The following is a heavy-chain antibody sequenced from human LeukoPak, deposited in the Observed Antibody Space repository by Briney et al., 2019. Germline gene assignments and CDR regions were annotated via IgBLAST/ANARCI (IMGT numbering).Heavy chain of an antibody. CDR3: ARDKYYHIDV. CDR2: ITSDGSST. CDR1: GFTFSSYW. Sequence: PGGSLRLSCAASGFTFSSYWMHWVRQAPGKGLVWVSRITSDGSSTIYADSVKGRFTISRDNTKNSLYLQMNNLRVEDTAVYYCARDKYYHIDVWGKGTTVIISS. J-gene: IGHJ6*03. V-gene: IGHV3-74*01.